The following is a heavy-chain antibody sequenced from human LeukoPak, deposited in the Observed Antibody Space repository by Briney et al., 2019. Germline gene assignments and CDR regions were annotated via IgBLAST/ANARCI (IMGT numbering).Heavy chain of an antibody. V-gene: IGHV4-34*01. CDR1: GGSFSGYY. CDR3: ASGGIVVVPVY. Sequence: PSQTLSLTRAVYGGSFSGYYWSWIRHPPGKGLEWIGEINHSGSTNYNPSLKSRVTISVDTSKIQFSLKLSSVTAADTAVYYCASGGIVVVPVYWGQGTLVTVSS. D-gene: IGHD2-2*01. CDR2: INHSGST. J-gene: IGHJ4*02.